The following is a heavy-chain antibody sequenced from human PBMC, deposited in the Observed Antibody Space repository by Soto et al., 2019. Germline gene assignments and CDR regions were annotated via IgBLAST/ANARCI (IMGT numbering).Heavy chain of an antibody. CDR3: AREVAGTTGPYYYYYMDV. J-gene: IGHJ6*03. Sequence: SETLSLTCTVSGGSISSYYWSWIRQPPGKGLEWIGYIYYSGSTNYSPSLKSRVTISVDTSKNQFSLKLSSVTAADTAVYYCAREVAGTTGPYYYYYMDVWGKGTTVTVSS. D-gene: IGHD1-7*01. V-gene: IGHV4-59*01. CDR1: GGSISSYY. CDR2: IYYSGST.